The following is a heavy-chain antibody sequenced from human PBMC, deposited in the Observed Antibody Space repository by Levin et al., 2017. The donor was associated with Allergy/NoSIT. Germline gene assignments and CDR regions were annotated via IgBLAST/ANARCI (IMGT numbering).Heavy chain of an antibody. J-gene: IGHJ4*02. CDR3: ANLDYDRSGYYIFDY. D-gene: IGHD3-22*01. Sequence: LSLTCAASGFTFSSYAMSWVRQAPGKGLEWVSAISGSGGSTYYADSVKGRFTISRDNSKNTLYLQMNSLRAEDTAVYYCANLDYDRSGYYIFDYWGQGTLVTVSS. V-gene: IGHV3-23*01. CDR2: ISGSGGST. CDR1: GFTFSSYA.